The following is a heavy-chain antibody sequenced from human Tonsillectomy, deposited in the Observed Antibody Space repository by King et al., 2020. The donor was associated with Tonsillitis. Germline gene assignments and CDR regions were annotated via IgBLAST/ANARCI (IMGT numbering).Heavy chain of an antibody. CDR1: GFTFDDYA. CDR3: AKDIGGIGRTLCDS. V-gene: IGHV3-9*01. CDR2: ISWNSGTI. Sequence: VQLVXSGGGLXQPGXSLRLSCATSGFTFDDYAMHXVRQAPGKGLEWVSGISWNSGTIDYADSVKGRFTISRDNAKNSLYLQMNSLRAEDTALYYCAKDIGGIGRTLCDSWGQGTLVTVSS. D-gene: IGHD3-10*01. J-gene: IGHJ4*02.